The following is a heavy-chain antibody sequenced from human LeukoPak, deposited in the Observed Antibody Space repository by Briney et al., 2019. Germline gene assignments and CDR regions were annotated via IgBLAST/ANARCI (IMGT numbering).Heavy chain of an antibody. Sequence: GGSLRLSCAASGFTFSSYWMSWVRQAPGKGLEWVANIKQDGSEKYYVDSVKGRFTISRDNAKNSLYLQMNSLRAEDTAVYYCARDQPNSGSFLFDYWGQGTLVTVSS. CDR3: ARDQPNSGSFLFDY. D-gene: IGHD1-26*01. J-gene: IGHJ4*02. V-gene: IGHV3-7*01. CDR2: IKQDGSEK. CDR1: GFTFSSYW.